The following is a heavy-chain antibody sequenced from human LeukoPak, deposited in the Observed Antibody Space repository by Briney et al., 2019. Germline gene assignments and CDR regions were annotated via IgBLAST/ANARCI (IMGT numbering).Heavy chain of an antibody. CDR1: GFTFSSTL. CDR2: IKHDGSET. Sequence: GGSLRLSCAASGFTFSSTLMSWVRQAPGKGLEWVANIKHDGSETNYVDSVKGRFTISRDNAKNSLHLQMNSLRVEDTAVYYCAKNGGPHGMDVWGQGTTVTVSS. J-gene: IGHJ6*02. D-gene: IGHD3-16*01. CDR3: AKNGGPHGMDV. V-gene: IGHV3-7*02.